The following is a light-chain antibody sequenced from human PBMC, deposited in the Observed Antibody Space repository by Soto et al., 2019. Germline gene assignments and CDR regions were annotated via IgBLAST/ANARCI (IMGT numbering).Light chain of an antibody. V-gene: IGKV3-20*01. CDR1: QTVIRNY. Sequence: EIVLTQSPGTLSLSPGERVSLSCSASQTVIRNYLAWHQQKPGQTPRLLVYGASSRATGIPDRFSGSGSGTDFTLTISRLEPEDFAVYYCQQHGTSPITFGQGTRLEIK. J-gene: IGKJ5*01. CDR3: QQHGTSPIT. CDR2: GAS.